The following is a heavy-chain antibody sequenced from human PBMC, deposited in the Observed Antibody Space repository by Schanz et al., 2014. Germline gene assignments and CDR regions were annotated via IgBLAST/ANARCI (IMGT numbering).Heavy chain of an antibody. CDR1: GYSFTTYG. D-gene: IGHD3-10*01. CDR3: ARVHIATYHYNSPGAFDI. J-gene: IGHJ3*02. Sequence: QVQLVQSAPEVKKPGASVKVSCKASGYSFTTYGLNWVRQAPGQGPEWMGWISAYNGHTTYAQKFQGRVTMTRDTVTTTVHLELTRLRTDDTAIYYCARVHIATYHYNSPGAFDIWGQGTRVTVSS. V-gene: IGHV1-18*01. CDR2: ISAYNGHT.